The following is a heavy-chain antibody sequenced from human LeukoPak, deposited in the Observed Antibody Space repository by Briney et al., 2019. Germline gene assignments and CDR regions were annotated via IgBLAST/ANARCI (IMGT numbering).Heavy chain of an antibody. V-gene: IGHV3-13*01. D-gene: IGHD4-17*01. CDR1: GFTFSNYD. Sequence: LSGGSLRLSCAAAGFTFSNYDMHWVRQPSGRGLEWVSAIDAAGDTNYPDSVKGRIAISRENAKNSLYLQMNSLRVGDTAVYYCARRAYGDYGRWYYDLWGRGTLVTVSS. CDR3: ARRAYGDYGRWYYDL. CDR2: IDAAGDT. J-gene: IGHJ2*01.